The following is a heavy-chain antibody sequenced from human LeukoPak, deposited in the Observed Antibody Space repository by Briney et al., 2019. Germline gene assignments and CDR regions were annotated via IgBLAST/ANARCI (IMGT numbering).Heavy chain of an antibody. CDR1: GFTFSNYA. D-gene: IGHD3-22*01. V-gene: IGHV3-23*01. J-gene: IGHJ4*02. CDR2: ISGSGGST. CDR3: TNAYCDSSGYYRSPPFDY. Sequence: GGSLRLSCAASGFTFSNYAMSWVRQAPGRGLKWVSAISGSGGSTYYAASVKGRFTISRDNSKNTLYLQMKSLRAEDTAVYYCTNAYCDSSGYYRSPPFDYWGQGTLVTVSS.